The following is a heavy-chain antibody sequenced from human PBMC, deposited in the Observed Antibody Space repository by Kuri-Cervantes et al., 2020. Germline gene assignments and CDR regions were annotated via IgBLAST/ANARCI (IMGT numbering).Heavy chain of an antibody. D-gene: IGHD4-17*01. V-gene: IGHV3-33*01. CDR3: ARSRLMYGDYRGIFDY. CDR1: GFTFSTFG. J-gene: IGHJ4*02. CDR2: IWYDGSNK. Sequence: GGSLRLSCAASGFTFSTFGMHWVRQAPGKGLEWVAVIWYDGSNKYYADSVKGRFTISRDNSKNTLYLQMNSLRAEDTAVYYCARSRLMYGDYRGIFDYWGQGTLVTVSS.